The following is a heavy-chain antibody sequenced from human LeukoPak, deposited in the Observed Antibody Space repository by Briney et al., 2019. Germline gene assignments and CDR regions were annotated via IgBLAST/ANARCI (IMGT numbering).Heavy chain of an antibody. CDR3: AREEIQLYNWFDP. Sequence: GGSLRLSRAASGFTFSSYSMNWVRQAPGKGLEWVSSISSSSSYIYYADSVKGRFTISRDNAKNSLYLQMNSLRAEDTAVYYCAREEIQLYNWFDPWGQGTLVTVSS. D-gene: IGHD5-18*01. J-gene: IGHJ5*02. CDR1: GFTFSSYS. V-gene: IGHV3-21*01. CDR2: ISSSSSYI.